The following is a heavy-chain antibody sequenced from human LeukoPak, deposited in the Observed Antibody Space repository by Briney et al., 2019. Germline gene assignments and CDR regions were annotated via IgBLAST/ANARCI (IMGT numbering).Heavy chain of an antibody. CDR1: GFTLSGAT. Sequence: GGSLKLSCAASGFTLSGATMHWVRQASGKGLEWVGHIRSKANNYATAYAASVKGRFTISRDDSKNTAYLQMNSLTVDDTAVYHCGVSGGSSPGYWGQGTLVIVSS. V-gene: IGHV3-73*01. J-gene: IGHJ4*02. CDR2: IRSKANNYAT. D-gene: IGHD2-15*01. CDR3: GVSGGSSPGY.